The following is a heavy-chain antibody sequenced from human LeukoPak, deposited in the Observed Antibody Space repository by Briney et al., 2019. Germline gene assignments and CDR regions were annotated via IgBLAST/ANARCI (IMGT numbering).Heavy chain of an antibody. Sequence: PGRSLRLSCAASGFTFSSYAMHWVRQAPGKGLEWVAVISYDGSNKYYADSVKGRFTISRDNSKNTLYLQMNSLRAEDTAVYYCARDLGWFDPWGQGTLVTVSS. CDR1: GFTFSSYA. V-gene: IGHV3-30-3*01. CDR3: ARDLGWFDP. CDR2: ISYDGSNK. J-gene: IGHJ5*02.